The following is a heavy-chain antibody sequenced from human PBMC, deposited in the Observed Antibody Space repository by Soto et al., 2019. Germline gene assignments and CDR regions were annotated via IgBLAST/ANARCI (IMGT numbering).Heavy chain of an antibody. Sequence: ASVKVSCKASGYTFTGYYMHWVRQAPGQGLEWMGWIKPNSGGTNYAQKFQGWVTMTRDTSISTAYMELSRLRSDDTAAYYCARGGYSYGRFDSWGQGTLVTVSS. CDR2: IKPNSGGT. J-gene: IGHJ4*02. CDR1: GYTFTGYY. CDR3: ARGGYSYGRFDS. D-gene: IGHD5-18*01. V-gene: IGHV1-2*04.